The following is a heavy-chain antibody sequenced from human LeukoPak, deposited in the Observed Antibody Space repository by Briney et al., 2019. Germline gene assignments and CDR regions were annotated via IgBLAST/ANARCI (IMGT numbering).Heavy chain of an antibody. D-gene: IGHD3-10*01. CDR3: ARTAYGSGSYLDY. CDR2: IKQDGGEK. Sequence: GGSLRLSCAASGFTFSSYWMSWVRQAPGKGLEWVANIKQDGGEKYYVDSVKGRFTISRDNSKNTLYLQMGSLRAEDMAVYYCARTAYGSGSYLDYWGQGTLVTVSS. J-gene: IGHJ4*02. CDR1: GFTFSSYW. V-gene: IGHV3-7*01.